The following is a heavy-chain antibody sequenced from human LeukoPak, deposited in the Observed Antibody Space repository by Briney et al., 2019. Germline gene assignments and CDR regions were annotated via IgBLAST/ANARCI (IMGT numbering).Heavy chain of an antibody. J-gene: IGHJ5*02. V-gene: IGHV1-8*01. CDR1: GHTLTSYD. Sequence: ASVKVSCKASGHTLTSYDVHWVRQATGQGLEWMGWMSPNSGDTGYAQKFQGRVTMTRNTSITTAYMELSSLKSEDTAMYYCAKGRSPPAAAESLFDPWGQGTLVTVSS. CDR3: AKGRSPPAAAESLFDP. D-gene: IGHD6-13*01. CDR2: MSPNSGDT.